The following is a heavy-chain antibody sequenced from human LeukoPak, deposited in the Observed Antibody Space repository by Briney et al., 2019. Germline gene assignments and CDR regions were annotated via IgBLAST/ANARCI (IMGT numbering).Heavy chain of an antibody. CDR1: GYTFTSYG. V-gene: IGHV1-18*01. D-gene: IGHD6-13*01. CDR2: ISAYNGNT. J-gene: IGHJ3*02. CDR3: ARGVAAAGTGAFDI. Sequence: ASVKVSCKASGYTFTSYGISWVRQAPGQGLEWMGWISAYNGNTNYAQKLQGRVTMTTDTSTSTAYMELRSLRSDDTAEYYCARGVAAAGTGAFDIWGQGTMVTVSS.